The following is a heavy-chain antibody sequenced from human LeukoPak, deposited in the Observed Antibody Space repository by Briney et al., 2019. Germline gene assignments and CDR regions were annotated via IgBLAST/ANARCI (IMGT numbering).Heavy chain of an antibody. CDR1: GYSISTGYY. CDR3: ARYDVGWYYFDY. J-gene: IGHJ4*02. D-gene: IGHD6-19*01. V-gene: IGHV4-38-2*02. Sequence: PSETLSLTCTVSGYSISTGYYWDWIRQPPGKGLEWIGTFYHSGSTNYNPSLKSRVTISVDKSKNQFSLKLSSVTAADTAVYYCARYDVGWYYFDYWGQGTLVTVSS. CDR2: FYHSGST.